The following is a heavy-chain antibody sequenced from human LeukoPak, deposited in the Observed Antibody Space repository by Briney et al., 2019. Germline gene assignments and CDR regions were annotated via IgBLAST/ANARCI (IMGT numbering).Heavy chain of an antibody. Sequence: PGGSLRLSCAASGFTFSSDAMHWDRQAPGKGLEWVAVISYDGSNKYYADSVKGRFTISRDNSKNTLYLQMNSLRAEDTAVYYCAREESRNFWSGYPPTADFDYWGQGTLDTVSS. CDR2: ISYDGSNK. CDR3: AREESRNFWSGYPPTADFDY. CDR1: GFTFSSDA. D-gene: IGHD3-3*01. J-gene: IGHJ4*02. V-gene: IGHV3-30-3*01.